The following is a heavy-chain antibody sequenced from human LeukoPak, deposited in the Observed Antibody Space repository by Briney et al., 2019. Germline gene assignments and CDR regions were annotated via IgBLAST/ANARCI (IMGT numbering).Heavy chain of an antibody. CDR1: GFTFSSYE. J-gene: IGHJ5*02. CDR3: ATDIAVVPAADVRPLFDP. Sequence: GGSLRLSCAASGFTFSSYEMNWVRQAPGKGLEWIAYISSSGTSIYYADSVKGRFIISRANAKNSLYLQMNSLRAEDTAVYYCATDIAVVPAADVRPLFDPWGQGTLVTVSS. D-gene: IGHD2-2*01. CDR2: ISSSGTSI. V-gene: IGHV3-48*03.